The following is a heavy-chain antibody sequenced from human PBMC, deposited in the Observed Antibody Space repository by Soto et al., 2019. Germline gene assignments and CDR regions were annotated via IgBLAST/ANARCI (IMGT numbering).Heavy chain of an antibody. CDR2: IYWDDAK. CDR3: AHSLRLGKRSYEYDRSGYYFDY. D-gene: IGHD3-22*01. Sequence: QITLKESGPTLVKPTQTLTLTCTFSGFSLSTSGVGVGWIRQPPGKALEWLALIYWDDAKRYSSSLKSRLTITKDTSKNQVVRTMTNMDPVDTATYYCAHSLRLGKRSYEYDRSGYYFDYWGQGTLVTVSS. CDR1: GFSLSTSGVG. J-gene: IGHJ4*02. V-gene: IGHV2-5*02.